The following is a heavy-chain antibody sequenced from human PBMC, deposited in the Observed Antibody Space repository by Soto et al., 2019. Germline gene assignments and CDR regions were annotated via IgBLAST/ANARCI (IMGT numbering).Heavy chain of an antibody. J-gene: IGHJ6*03. CDR1: GFSLNTSAVG. Sequence: QITLKESGPTLVKPTQTLTLTCTFSGFSLNTSAVGVGWIRQPPGKALEWLALVYWDDDKLYSPSLKSRLTITKDTSKNQVVLTMTNMDPVDTATYFCSHVLGYCSSVTCYHSVDYMDGWGKGTTVTVSS. CDR3: SHVLGYCSSVTCYHSVDYMDG. CDR2: VYWDDDK. D-gene: IGHD2-15*01. V-gene: IGHV2-5*02.